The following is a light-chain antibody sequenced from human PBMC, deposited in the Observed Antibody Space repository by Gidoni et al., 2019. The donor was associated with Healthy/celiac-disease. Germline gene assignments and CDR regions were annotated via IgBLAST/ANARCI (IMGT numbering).Light chain of an antibody. Sequence: QSALTQPASVSGSPGQSITISCTGTSSDVGGYNYVSWYQQHPGKAPKLMIYEVSNRPPGVPDRFSGSKSGNTASLTISGLQAEDEADYYCSSYTSSSTHGVFGGGTKLTVL. CDR2: EVS. CDR1: SSDVGGYNY. J-gene: IGLJ3*02. CDR3: SSYTSSSTHGV. V-gene: IGLV2-14*01.